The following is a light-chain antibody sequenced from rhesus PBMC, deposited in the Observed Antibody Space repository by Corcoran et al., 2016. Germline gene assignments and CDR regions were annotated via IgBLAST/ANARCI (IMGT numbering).Light chain of an antibody. CDR3: LHYYTTPYG. CDR2: AAA. V-gene: IGKV1-94*01. J-gene: IGKJ2*01. CDR1: QDINKE. Sequence: DIQMTQSPSSLSASIGDRVTVTCRTSQDINKELSWYQQKPGKAPNLLVYAAASLQTGVSSRFSGSGSGTDYTLTISSLQPEDIATYYCLHYYTTPYGFGPGTKVEIK.